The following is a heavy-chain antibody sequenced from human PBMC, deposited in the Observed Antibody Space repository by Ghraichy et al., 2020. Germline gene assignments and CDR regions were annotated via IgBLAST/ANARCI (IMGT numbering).Heavy chain of an antibody. J-gene: IGHJ4*02. CDR3: ARASPLLRYFDWTN. V-gene: IGHV3-53*01. D-gene: IGHD3-9*01. Sequence: GESLNISCAASGFSVSDNYMSWVRQAPGKGLEWVSIIYSGGSTYYADSVKGRFTISRDNSKNTLYLQMNHLRAEDTAVYYCARASPLLRYFDWTNWGQGTLVTVSS. CDR1: GFSVSDNY. CDR2: IYSGGST.